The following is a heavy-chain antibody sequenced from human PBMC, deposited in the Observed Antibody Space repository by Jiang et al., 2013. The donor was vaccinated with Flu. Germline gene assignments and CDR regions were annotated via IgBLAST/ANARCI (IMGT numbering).Heavy chain of an antibody. Sequence: GYTFTGYYMHWVRQAPGQGLEWMGWINPNSGGTNYAQKFQGRVTMTRDTSISTAYMELSRLRSDDTAVYYCARTYVAYCGGDCYLDAFDIWGQGTMVTVSS. J-gene: IGHJ3*02. CDR2: INPNSGGT. CDR3: ARTYVAYCGGDCYLDAFDI. CDR1: GYTFTGYY. D-gene: IGHD2-21*01. V-gene: IGHV1-2*02.